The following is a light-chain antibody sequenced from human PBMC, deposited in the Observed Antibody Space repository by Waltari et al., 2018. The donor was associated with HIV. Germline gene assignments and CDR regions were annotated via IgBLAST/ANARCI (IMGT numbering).Light chain of an antibody. CDR2: EGI. V-gene: IGLV2-23*01. Sequence: QSALTQPASVSGSPGQSITISCTGSSSDVGNYNLVSWYQQHPGKAPKLIIYEGINRPSGVSNRFSGSKSGNTASLTISVLQAEDEADYYCCSYAGSSNWVFGGGTKLTVL. CDR3: CSYAGSSNWV. J-gene: IGLJ3*02. CDR1: SSDVGNYNL.